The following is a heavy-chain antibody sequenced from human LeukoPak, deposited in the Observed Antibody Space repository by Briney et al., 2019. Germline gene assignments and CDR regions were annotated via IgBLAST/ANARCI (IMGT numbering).Heavy chain of an antibody. Sequence: SETLSLTCTVSGGSISSYYWSWIRQPPGKGLEWIGYIYTSGSTNYDPSLKSRVTMSVDTSKNQFSLKLSSVTAADTAVYYCARGSYSSSWYAVTFDYWGQGTLVTVSS. D-gene: IGHD6-13*01. V-gene: IGHV4-4*08. J-gene: IGHJ4*02. CDR2: IYTSGST. CDR3: ARGSYSSSWYAVTFDY. CDR1: GGSISSYY.